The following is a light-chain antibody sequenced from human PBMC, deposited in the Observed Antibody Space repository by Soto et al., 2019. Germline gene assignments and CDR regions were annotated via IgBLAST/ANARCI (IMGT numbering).Light chain of an antibody. J-gene: IGKJ4*01. Sequence: EIVLTQSPGTLSLSPGERATLSCRASQSVSSSYLAWYQQKPGQAPRHLIYGASSRATGIPDRFSGSGSGKDFTLTISRLEPEDFAVYFCHQYDSSPLTFGGGTKVEIK. CDR1: QSVSSSY. CDR2: GAS. V-gene: IGKV3-20*01. CDR3: HQYDSSPLT.